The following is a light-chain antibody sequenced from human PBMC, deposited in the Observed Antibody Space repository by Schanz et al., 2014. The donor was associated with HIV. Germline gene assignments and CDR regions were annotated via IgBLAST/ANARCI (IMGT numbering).Light chain of an antibody. V-gene: IGKV2-28*01. J-gene: IGKJ4*01. CDR3: MQALQTPLT. Sequence: DIVLTQSPLSLPVTPGEPASISCRSSQSLLHSNGYNYLDWYLQKPGKSPQLLIYLCSNRASGVPDRFSGSGSGTDFTLKISRVEAEDVGVYYCMQALQTPLTFGGGTKVEIK. CDR1: QSLLHSNGYNY. CDR2: LCS.